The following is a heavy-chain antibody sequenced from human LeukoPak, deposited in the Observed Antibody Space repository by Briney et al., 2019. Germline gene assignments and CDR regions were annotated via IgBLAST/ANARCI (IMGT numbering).Heavy chain of an antibody. CDR1: GGSISSYY. Sequence: SETLSLTCTVSGGSISSYYWSWIRQPPGKGLEWIGYIYYSGSTNYNPSLRSRVTISVDTSKNQFSLKLSSVTAADTAVYYCARDPAVWSGTSYGYFDYWGQGTLVTVSS. D-gene: IGHD3-3*01. J-gene: IGHJ4*02. CDR3: ARDPAVWSGTSYGYFDY. CDR2: IYYSGST. V-gene: IGHV4-59*01.